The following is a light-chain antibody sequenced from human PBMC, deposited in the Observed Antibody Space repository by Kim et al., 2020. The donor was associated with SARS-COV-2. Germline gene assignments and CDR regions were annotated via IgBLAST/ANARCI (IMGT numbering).Light chain of an antibody. V-gene: IGKV3-20*01. CDR2: GAS. J-gene: IGKJ4*01. CDR3: QQYGSLVT. Sequence: EIVLTQSPGTLSLSPGEGATLSCRASQSVTRNYLAWYQQKPGQAPRLLIYGASSRATGIPDRFSGSGSGTDFTLTITRLEPEDFVVYYCQQYGSLVTFGGGTKVDIK. CDR1: QSVTRNY.